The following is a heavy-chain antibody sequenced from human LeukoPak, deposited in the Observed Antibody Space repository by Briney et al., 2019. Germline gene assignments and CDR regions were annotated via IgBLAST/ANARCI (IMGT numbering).Heavy chain of an antibody. CDR1: GGSISSSNW. D-gene: IGHD3-22*01. J-gene: IGHJ4*02. CDR3: AREGSGIEDNSAEGCFDY. V-gene: IGHV4-4*02. Sequence: SETLSLTCAVSGGSISSSNWWSWVRQPPGKGLEWIGEIYHSGSTNYNPSLKSRVTISVDKSKNQFSLKLSSVTAADTAVYYCAREGSGIEDNSAEGCFDYWGQGTLVTVSS. CDR2: IYHSGST.